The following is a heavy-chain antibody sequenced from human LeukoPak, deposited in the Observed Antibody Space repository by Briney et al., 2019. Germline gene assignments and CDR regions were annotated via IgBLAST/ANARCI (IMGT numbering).Heavy chain of an antibody. Sequence: SETLSLTCTVSGGSISSYYWSWIRQPPGKGLEWIGYIYTSESTNYNPSLKSRVTISVDTSKNQFSLKLSSVTAADTAVYYCARQFYGSGSYYNWGQGTLVTVSS. V-gene: IGHV4-4*09. CDR2: IYTSEST. D-gene: IGHD3-10*01. CDR1: GGSISSYY. J-gene: IGHJ4*02. CDR3: ARQFYGSGSYYN.